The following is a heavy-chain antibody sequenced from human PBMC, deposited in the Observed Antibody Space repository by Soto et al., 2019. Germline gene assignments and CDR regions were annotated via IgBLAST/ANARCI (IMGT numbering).Heavy chain of an antibody. CDR2: ISYDGSNK. D-gene: IGHD2-15*01. CDR1: GFTFSSYA. J-gene: IGHJ4*02. Sequence: QVQLVESGGGVVQPGRSLRLSCAASGFTFSSYAMHWVRQAPGKGLEWVAVISYDGSNKYYADSVKGRFTISRDNSKNTLYLQMSSLRAEDTAVYYCARPLGYCSGGSCPPPHYWGQGTLVTVSS. V-gene: IGHV3-30-3*01. CDR3: ARPLGYCSGGSCPPPHY.